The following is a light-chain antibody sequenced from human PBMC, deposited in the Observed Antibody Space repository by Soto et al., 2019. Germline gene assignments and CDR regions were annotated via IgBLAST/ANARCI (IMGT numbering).Light chain of an antibody. J-gene: IGKJ2*01. CDR2: GAS. Sequence: EIVLTQSPGTLSLSPGDRATLSCRASQSVSSSYLAWYQQKPGQAPRLLIYGASRRATGIPDRFSGSGSGTDFTLTISRLEPEDFAVYYCQQYGSSTYTFGQGTKVDIK. CDR1: QSVSSSY. CDR3: QQYGSSTYT. V-gene: IGKV3-20*01.